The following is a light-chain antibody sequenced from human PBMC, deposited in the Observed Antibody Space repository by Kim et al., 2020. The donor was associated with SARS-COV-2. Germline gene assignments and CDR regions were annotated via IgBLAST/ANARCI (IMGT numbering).Light chain of an antibody. CDR3: QSYNRNNVV. Sequence: NFMLTQPLSVSESPGKTVTISCTRSSGSIDDNYVQWYQQRPGGVPTAVIYEDDQRPSGVSDRFSGSIDNSSNSASLTISGLKTEDEADYYCQSYNRNNVVFGGGTQLTVL. CDR1: SGSIDDNY. J-gene: IGLJ2*01. V-gene: IGLV6-57*04. CDR2: EDD.